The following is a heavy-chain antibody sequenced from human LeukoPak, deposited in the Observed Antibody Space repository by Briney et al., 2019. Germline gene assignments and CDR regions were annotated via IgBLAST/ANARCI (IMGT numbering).Heavy chain of an antibody. V-gene: IGHV3-7*01. Sequence: PGGSLRLSCAASGFTFSSYWMSWVRQAPGKGLEWVANIKQDGSEKYYVDSVKGRFTISRDNAKNSLYLQMNSLRAEDTAVYYCARDWEQLGGGWFDPWGQGTLVTVSS. CDR3: ARDWEQLGGGWFDP. CDR2: IKQDGSEK. CDR1: GFTFSSYW. J-gene: IGHJ5*02. D-gene: IGHD6-13*01.